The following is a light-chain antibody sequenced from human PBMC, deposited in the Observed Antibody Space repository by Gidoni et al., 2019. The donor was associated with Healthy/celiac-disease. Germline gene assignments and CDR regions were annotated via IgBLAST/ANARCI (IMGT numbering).Light chain of an antibody. CDR2: RNN. CDR3: AAWDDSLSGLYV. V-gene: IGLV1-47*01. Sequence: QSVLTQPHSASGTPGQRITISCSGRSTNIGSNYVYWYQQLPGTAPKLHLYRNNQRPSGVPDRFSGSKSGTSASLAISGLRSEDEADYYCAAWDDSLSGLYVFGTGTKVTVL. CDR1: STNIGSNY. J-gene: IGLJ1*01.